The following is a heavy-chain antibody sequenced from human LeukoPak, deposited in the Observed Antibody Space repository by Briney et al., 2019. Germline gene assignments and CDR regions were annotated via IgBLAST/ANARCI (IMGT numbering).Heavy chain of an antibody. J-gene: IGHJ4*02. V-gene: IGHV4-34*01. D-gene: IGHD3-16*01. CDR1: GGSFSGYY. CDR2: INHSGST. Sequence: SETLSLTCAVYGGSFSGYYWSWIRQPPGKGLEWIGEINHSGSTNYNPSLKSRVTISVDTSKNQFSLKLSSVTAADTAVYYCARGLSGGRAPDYWGQGTLVTVS. CDR3: ARGLSGGRAPDY.